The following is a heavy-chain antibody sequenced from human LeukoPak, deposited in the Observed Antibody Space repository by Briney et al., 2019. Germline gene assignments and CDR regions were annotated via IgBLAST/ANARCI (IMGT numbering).Heavy chain of an antibody. D-gene: IGHD3/OR15-3a*01. V-gene: IGHV4-59*01. Sequence: SETLSLTCTVSGGSISSYYWSWIRQPPGKGLEWIGYIYNNENTNYNPSLKSRVTMSIDTSQKQCSLKLTSVTAADTAVYYCARDWTNGPFGAFDIWRQGTVVTVSS. J-gene: IGHJ3*02. CDR1: GGSISSYY. CDR2: IYNNENT. CDR3: ARDWTNGPFGAFDI.